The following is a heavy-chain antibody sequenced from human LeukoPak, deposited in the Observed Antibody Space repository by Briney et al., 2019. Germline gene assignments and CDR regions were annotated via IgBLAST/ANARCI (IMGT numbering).Heavy chain of an antibody. Sequence: GESLKISCKGSGYSFTRYWIGWVRQMPGKGLEWMGIIYPGDSDTRYSPSLQGRVTISADKSISTAYLQWSSLKASDTAMYYCARQPRMDSSSLGGTFDYWGQGTLVTVSS. D-gene: IGHD3-22*01. V-gene: IGHV5-51*01. J-gene: IGHJ4*02. CDR3: ARQPRMDSSSLGGTFDY. CDR1: GYSFTRYW. CDR2: IYPGDSDT.